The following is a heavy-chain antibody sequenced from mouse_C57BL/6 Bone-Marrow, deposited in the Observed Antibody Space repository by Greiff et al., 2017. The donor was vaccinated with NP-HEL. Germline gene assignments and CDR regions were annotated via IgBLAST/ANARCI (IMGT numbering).Heavy chain of an antibody. Sequence: EVQRVESGGGLVQPGGSMKLSCVASGFTFSNYWMNWVRQSPEKGLEWVAQIRLKSDNYATHYAESVKGRFTISRDDSKSSVYLQMNNLRAEDTGIYYCTDGSSYNYFDYWGQGTTLTVSS. CDR3: TDGSSYNYFDY. V-gene: IGHV6-3*01. D-gene: IGHD1-1*01. CDR1: GFTFSNYW. CDR2: IRLKSDNYAT. J-gene: IGHJ2*01.